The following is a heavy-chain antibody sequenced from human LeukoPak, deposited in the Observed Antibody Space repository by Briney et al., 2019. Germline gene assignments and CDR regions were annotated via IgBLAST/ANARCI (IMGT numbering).Heavy chain of an antibody. CDR3: ATSRGYFFRWFQH. CDR1: GFTFSNYE. D-gene: IGHD3-22*01. J-gene: IGHJ1*01. CDR2: IASSGSTM. V-gene: IGHV3-48*03. Sequence: PGGSLRLSCSASGFTFSNYEMNWVRQAPGKGLEWVSYIASSGSTMYYADSVKGRFTISRDNAKSSLYLQMNSLRADDKAVYYCATSRGYFFRWFQHWGQGTLVTVSS.